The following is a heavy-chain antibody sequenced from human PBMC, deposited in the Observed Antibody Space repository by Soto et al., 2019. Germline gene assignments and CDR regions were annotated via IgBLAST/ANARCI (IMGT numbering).Heavy chain of an antibody. CDR1: VRYTSSDDYY. D-gene: IGHD3-16*01. CDR2: IYYRGNT. J-gene: IGHJ5*02. V-gene: IGHV4-30-4*08. Sequence: LSPTCTVSVRYTSSDDYYWNWIRPRPGKGLEWIGNIYYRGNTNYNPSLKSRVTISVDTSKNQFSLKLSSVTAADTAVYDCASRGIRYPKLGVFDPWGQGNRVTVSA. CDR3: ASRGIRYPKLGVFDP.